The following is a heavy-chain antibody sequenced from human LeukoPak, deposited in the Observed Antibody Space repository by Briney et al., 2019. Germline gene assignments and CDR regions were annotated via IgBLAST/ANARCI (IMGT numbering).Heavy chain of an antibody. CDR2: IYYSGST. Sequence: SETLSLTCTVSGGSISSYYWSWIRQPPGKGLEWIGYIYYSGSTNYNPSLRSRVTISVDTSKNQFSLKLSSVAAADTAVYYCAGVRRGGAMAGGFCHLGQGTPVT. V-gene: IGHV4-59*01. CDR3: AGVRRGGAMAGGFCH. J-gene: IGHJ4*02. D-gene: IGHD3-16*01. CDR1: GGSISSYY.